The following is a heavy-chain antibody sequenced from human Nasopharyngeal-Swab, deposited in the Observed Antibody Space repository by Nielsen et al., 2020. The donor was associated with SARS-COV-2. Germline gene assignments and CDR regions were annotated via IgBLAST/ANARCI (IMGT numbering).Heavy chain of an antibody. CDR3: ARRAARDGYNYEVDP. CDR2: IYPGNSDT. D-gene: IGHD5-24*01. Sequence: GGSLRLSCQGSGYSFTNYWIDWVRQMPGKGLEWMGSIYPGNSDTRYSPAFHGRVTISADKSINTAYLQWTSLRASDTAVYYCARRAARDGYNYEVDPWGQGTLVTVSS. V-gene: IGHV5-51*01. J-gene: IGHJ5*02. CDR1: GYSFTNYW.